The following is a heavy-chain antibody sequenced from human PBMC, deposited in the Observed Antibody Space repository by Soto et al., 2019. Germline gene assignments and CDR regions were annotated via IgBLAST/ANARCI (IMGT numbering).Heavy chain of an antibody. D-gene: IGHD2-15*01. CDR3: ARAGCDGGSCYTLVGLRYGMDV. CDR1: GFTFSSYA. J-gene: IGHJ6*02. CDR2: ISYDGSNK. Sequence: QVQLVESGGGVVQPGRSLRLSCAASGFTFSSYAMYWVRQAPGKGLEWVAVISYDGSNKYYADSVKGRFTISRDNSKNTLYLQMNSLRGEDTAVYYCARAGCDGGSCYTLVGLRYGMDVWGQGTTVTVSS. V-gene: IGHV3-30-3*01.